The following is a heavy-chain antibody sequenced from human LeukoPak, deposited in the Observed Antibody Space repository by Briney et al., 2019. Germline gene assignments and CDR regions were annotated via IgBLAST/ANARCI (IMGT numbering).Heavy chain of an antibody. V-gene: IGHV4-34*01. CDR3: ARGISDYSNYGWFDP. Sequence: SETLSLTCAVYGGSFSGYYWSWIRQPPGKGLEWIGEINHSGSSNYNPSLKSRVTISVDTSKNQFSLKLSSVTAADTAVYYCARGISDYSNYGWFDPWGQGTLVTVSS. D-gene: IGHD4-11*01. CDR2: INHSGSS. J-gene: IGHJ5*02. CDR1: GGSFSGYY.